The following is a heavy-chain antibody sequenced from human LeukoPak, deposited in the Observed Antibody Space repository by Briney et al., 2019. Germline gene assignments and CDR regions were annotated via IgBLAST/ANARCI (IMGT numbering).Heavy chain of an antibody. CDR3: ARHRPDSSGYYFDY. CDR1: GGSISSYY. Sequence: PSETLSLTCTVSGGSISSYYWSWIRQPPGKGLEWIGYIYYSGSTNYNPSLKSRVTISVDTSKNQFSLKLSSVTAADTAVYYCARHRPDSSGYYFDYWGQGTLVTVSS. CDR2: IYYSGST. V-gene: IGHV4-59*08. D-gene: IGHD3-22*01. J-gene: IGHJ4*02.